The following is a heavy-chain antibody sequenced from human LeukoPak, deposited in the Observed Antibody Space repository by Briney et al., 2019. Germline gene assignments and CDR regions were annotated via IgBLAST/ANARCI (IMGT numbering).Heavy chain of an antibody. CDR3: ARDFMGSYEY. Sequence: ASVKVSCKASGYSFTGYEMDWVRQAPGQGLEWMGRINPNSGGTTYAQKFQGRDTMTRDTAISTAYMELSRLTPDDTAVYYSARDFMGSYEYWGQGTLVTVSS. J-gene: IGHJ4*02. CDR2: INPNSGGT. V-gene: IGHV1-2*06. CDR1: GYSFTGYE. D-gene: IGHD3-10*01.